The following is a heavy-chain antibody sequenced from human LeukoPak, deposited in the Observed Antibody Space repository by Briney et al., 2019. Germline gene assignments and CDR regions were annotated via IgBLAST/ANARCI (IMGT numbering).Heavy chain of an antibody. J-gene: IGHJ4*02. V-gene: IGHV3-33*01. CDR2: IWYDGSNK. CDR1: GFTFSSYG. CDR3: ARDQFSHCSSTSSYTEVPFDY. Sequence: GRSLRLSCAASGFTFSSYGMHWVRQAPGKGLEWVAVIWYDGSNKYYADSVKGRFTISRDNSKNTLYLQMNSLRAEDTAVYYCARDQFSHCSSTSSYTEVPFDYWGQGTLVTVSS. D-gene: IGHD2-2*02.